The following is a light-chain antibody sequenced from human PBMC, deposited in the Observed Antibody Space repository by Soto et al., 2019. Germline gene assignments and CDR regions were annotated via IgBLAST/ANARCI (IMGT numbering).Light chain of an antibody. J-gene: IGKJ1*01. CDR3: QQYGSSPRT. CDR2: GAS. V-gene: IGKV3-20*01. Sequence: PGERATLSCRASQSVSSYLAWYQQKPGQAPRLLIYGASSRATCITDRFSGSGSGQDFTLTIRRLEPEDFAVYYCQQYGSSPRTVGQGTMVDI. CDR1: QSVSSY.